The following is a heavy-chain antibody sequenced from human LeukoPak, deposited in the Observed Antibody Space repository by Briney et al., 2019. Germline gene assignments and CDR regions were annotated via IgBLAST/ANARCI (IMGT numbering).Heavy chain of an antibody. CDR2: ISSSGTYK. V-gene: IGHV3-21*01. D-gene: IGHD6-19*01. Sequence: KSGGSLRLPCAVSGFTFSSYSMSWVRQAPGKGLEWVSSISSSGTYKYYADSVKGRFTISRDNAKNSLYLQMNSLRAEDTAVYYCAKGKDSVADATNDYWGQGTLVTVSS. J-gene: IGHJ4*02. CDR3: AKGKDSVADATNDY. CDR1: GFTFSSYS.